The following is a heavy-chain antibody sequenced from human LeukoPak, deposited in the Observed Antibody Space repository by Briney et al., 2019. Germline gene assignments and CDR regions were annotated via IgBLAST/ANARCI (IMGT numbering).Heavy chain of an antibody. CDR3: ARDHLHCSSTSCYTDWFDP. V-gene: IGHV1-3*01. CDR1: GYTFTSYA. Sequence: ASVKVSCKASGYTFTSYAMHWVRQAPGQRLEWMGWINAGNGNTKYSQKFQGRVTITRDTSASTAYMELSSLRSEDTAAYYCARDHLHCSSTSCYTDWFDPWGQGTLVTVSS. J-gene: IGHJ5*02. CDR2: INAGNGNT. D-gene: IGHD2-2*02.